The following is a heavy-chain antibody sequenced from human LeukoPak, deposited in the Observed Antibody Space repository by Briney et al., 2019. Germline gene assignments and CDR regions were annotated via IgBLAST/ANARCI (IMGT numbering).Heavy chain of an antibody. V-gene: IGHV4-39*07. Sequence: PSETLSLTCTVSGGSISSSSYYWGWIRQPPGKGLEWIGSIYYSGSTYYNPSLKSRVTISVDTSKNQFSLKLSSVTAADTAVYYCARVDPQTIVVVITGTAFDIWGQGTMVTVSS. CDR3: ARVDPQTIVVVITGTAFDI. J-gene: IGHJ3*02. D-gene: IGHD3-22*01. CDR2: IYYSGST. CDR1: GGSISSSSYY.